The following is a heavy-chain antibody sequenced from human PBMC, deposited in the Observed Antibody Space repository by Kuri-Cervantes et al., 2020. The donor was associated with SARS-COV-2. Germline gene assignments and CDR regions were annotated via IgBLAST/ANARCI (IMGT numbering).Heavy chain of an antibody. CDR2: IYHSGST. V-gene: IGHV4-30-2*01. Sequence: SCAVSGGSISSGGYSWSWIRQPPGKGLEWIGYIYHSGSTYYNPSLKSRVTISVDRSKNQFSLKLSSVTAADTAVYYCARSPVVGWELGHFDYWGQGTLVTVSS. CDR3: ARSPVVGWELGHFDY. D-gene: IGHD1-26*01. J-gene: IGHJ4*02. CDR1: GGSISSGGYS.